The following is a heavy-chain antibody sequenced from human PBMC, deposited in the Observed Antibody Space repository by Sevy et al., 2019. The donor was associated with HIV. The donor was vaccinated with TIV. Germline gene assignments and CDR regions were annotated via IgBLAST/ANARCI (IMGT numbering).Heavy chain of an antibody. CDR2: VYESGSS. CDR3: ASDVDVYGTFDV. D-gene: IGHD4-17*01. CDR1: GDSITSGNYP. Sequence: SETLSLTCVVSGDSITSGNYPWTWIRQPPGKGLEWIGYVYESGSSYYNPSLTSRVTMSVDGSKNQFSLELTSVTAADAAVYYCASDVDVYGTFDVWGQGIKVTVSS. V-gene: IGHV4-30-2*01. J-gene: IGHJ3*01.